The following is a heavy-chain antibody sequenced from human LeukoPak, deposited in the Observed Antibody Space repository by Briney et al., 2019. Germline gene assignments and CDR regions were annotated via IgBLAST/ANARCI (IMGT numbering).Heavy chain of an antibody. CDR2: INHSGST. CDR3: ARHPRIIAVAGTGRQGLNWFDP. V-gene: IGHV4-34*01. D-gene: IGHD6-19*01. CDR1: GGSFSGYY. Sequence: SETLSLTCAVYGGSFSGYYWSWIRQPPGKGLEWIGEINHSGSTNYNPSLKSRVTISVDTSKNQFSLKLSSVTAADTAVYYCARHPRIIAVAGTGRQGLNWFDPWGQGTLVTVSS. J-gene: IGHJ5*02.